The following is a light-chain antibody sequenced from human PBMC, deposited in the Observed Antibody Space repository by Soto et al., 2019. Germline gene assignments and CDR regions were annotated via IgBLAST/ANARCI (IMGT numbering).Light chain of an antibody. J-gene: IGKJ1*01. CDR2: KAS. CDR1: QSISSW. Sequence: DIQITQSPSTLSASVGDPVTVTCRASQSISSWLAWYKQKPGKAAKLLIYKASSLESGVPSRFSGSGSGKEFTLTISRLEPEDFAVYYCQQYPRTFGQGTKVDIK. V-gene: IGKV1-5*03. CDR3: QQYPRT.